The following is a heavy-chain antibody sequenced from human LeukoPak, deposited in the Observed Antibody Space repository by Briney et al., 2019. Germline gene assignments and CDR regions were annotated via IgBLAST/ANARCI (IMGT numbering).Heavy chain of an antibody. Sequence: PSETLSLTCTVSGGSISRSSYYWGWIRQPPGKGLEWIGSIYYSGSTYYNPSLKSRVTISVDTSKNQFSLKLSSVTAADTAVYYCARPYDSSAYYWFDPWGQGTLVTVSS. J-gene: IGHJ5*02. CDR1: GGSISRSSYY. V-gene: IGHV4-39*01. D-gene: IGHD3-22*01. CDR3: ARPYDSSAYYWFDP. CDR2: IYYSGST.